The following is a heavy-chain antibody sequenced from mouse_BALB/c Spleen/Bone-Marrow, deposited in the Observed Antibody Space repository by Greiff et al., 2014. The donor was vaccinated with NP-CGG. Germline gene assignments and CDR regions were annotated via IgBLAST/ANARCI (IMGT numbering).Heavy chain of an antibody. CDR1: GFNIKDTY. D-gene: IGHD1-1*01. V-gene: IGHV14-3*02. CDR2: IDPANGNT. J-gene: IGHJ3*01. Sequence: VQLQHSGAELVKPGASVKLSCTASGFNIKDTYMHWVKQRPEQGLEWIGRIDPANGNTKYDPKFQGKATITADTSSNTAYLQLSSLTSEDTAVYYCATYYYGSSWGFAYWGQGTLVTVSA. CDR3: ATYYYGSSWGFAY.